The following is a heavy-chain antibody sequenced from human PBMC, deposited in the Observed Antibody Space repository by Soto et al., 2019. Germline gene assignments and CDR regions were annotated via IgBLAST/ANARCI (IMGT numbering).Heavy chain of an antibody. CDR1: GGSVSSGGYF. D-gene: IGHD3-3*01. V-gene: IGHV4-30-4*01. Sequence: QVQLQESGPGLVEPSQTLSLTCTVSGGSVSSGGYFWSWIRQPPGEGLEWIGHIYNSGSTYSNPSTRGRATISVYTSKSKFSLKLSSVNAADTAVYYWARGPSADKIDVWGQGTLVTVSS. CDR2: IYNSGST. J-gene: IGHJ4*02. CDR3: ARGPSADKIDV.